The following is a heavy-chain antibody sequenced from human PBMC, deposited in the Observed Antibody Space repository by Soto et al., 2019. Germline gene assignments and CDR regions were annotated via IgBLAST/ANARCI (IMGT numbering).Heavy chain of an antibody. J-gene: IGHJ5*02. CDR3: ARGADNWNDGYWFDP. D-gene: IGHD1-1*01. CDR1: GYTFTSYD. CDR2: MNPNNGNT. Sequence: QVQLVQSGAEVKKPGASVKVSCKASGYTFTSYDINWVRQATGQGLECMGRMNPNNGNTAYAQKFQGRVTMTRTTSISTAYMELSSLRSEDTAVYYCARGADNWNDGYWFDPWGQGTLVTVSS. V-gene: IGHV1-8*01.